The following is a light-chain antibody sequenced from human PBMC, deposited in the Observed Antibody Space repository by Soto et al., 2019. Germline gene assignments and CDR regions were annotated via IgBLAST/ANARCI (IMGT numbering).Light chain of an antibody. CDR2: LNSDGSH. J-gene: IGLJ2*01. V-gene: IGLV4-69*01. Sequence: QPVLTQSPSASASLGASVKLTCTLSSGHSNYAIAWHQQQPEKGPRYLMRLNSDGSHSKGDGIPDRFSGSSSGTERYLTISSLQSEDEADYYCQTWGTAVVFGGETKLTVL. CDR3: QTWGTAVV. CDR1: SGHSNYA.